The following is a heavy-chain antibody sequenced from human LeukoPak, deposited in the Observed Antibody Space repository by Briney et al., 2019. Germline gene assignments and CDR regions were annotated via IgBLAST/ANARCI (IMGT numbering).Heavy chain of an antibody. CDR3: ARVTADYGSGSRPNFDY. CDR2: INHSGST. D-gene: IGHD3-10*01. Sequence: PSEALSLTCAVYGGSFSGYYWSWIRQPPGKGLEWIGEINHSGSTNYNPSLKSRVTISVDTSKNQFSLKLSSVTAADTAVYYCARVTADYGSGSRPNFDYWGQGTLVTVSS. V-gene: IGHV4-34*01. J-gene: IGHJ4*02. CDR1: GGSFSGYY.